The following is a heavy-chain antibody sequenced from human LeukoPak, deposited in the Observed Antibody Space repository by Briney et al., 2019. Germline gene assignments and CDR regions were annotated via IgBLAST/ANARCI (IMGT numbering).Heavy chain of an antibody. CDR1: GGSFSGYY. V-gene: IGHV4-34*01. CDR3: ARGPEDQSDSSSLPFDY. D-gene: IGHD6-6*01. Sequence: ETLSLTCAVYGGSFSGYYWSWIRQPPGKGLERIGEINHSGSTNYNPSLKSRVTISVDTSKNQFSLKRSSVTAADTAVYYCARGPEDQSDSSSLPFDYWGQGTLGSVSS. CDR2: INHSGST. J-gene: IGHJ4*02.